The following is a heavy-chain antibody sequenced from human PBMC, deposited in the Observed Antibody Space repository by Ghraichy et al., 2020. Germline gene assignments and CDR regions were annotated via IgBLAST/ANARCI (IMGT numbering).Heavy chain of an antibody. J-gene: IGHJ5*02. V-gene: IGHV3-48*02. CDR3: ATTKGLRMNWFDP. CDR1: GFTFNSYS. CDR2: INSDSRTI. Sequence: GGSLRLSCVGSGFTFNSYSLNWVRLAPGNGLEWLSYINSDSRTIFYADSVKGRFTVSRDNAKNSLYLQMNSLREEDTAVYDCATTKGLRMNWFDPWGQGTLVTVSS. D-gene: IGHD4-17*01.